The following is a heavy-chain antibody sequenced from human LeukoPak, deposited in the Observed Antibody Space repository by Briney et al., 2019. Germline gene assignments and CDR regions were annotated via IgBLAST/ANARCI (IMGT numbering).Heavy chain of an antibody. CDR2: INHSGST. J-gene: IGHJ5*02. V-gene: IGHV4-34*01. CDR3: ARAHIVVVPAAMLAWFDP. D-gene: IGHD2-2*01. CDR1: GGSFSGYY. Sequence: KPSETLSLTCAVYGGSFSGYYWSWIRQPPGKGLEWIGEINHSGSTNYNPSLKSRVTISVDTSKNQFSLKLSSVTAADTAVYYCARAHIVVVPAAMLAWFDPWGQGTLVTVSS.